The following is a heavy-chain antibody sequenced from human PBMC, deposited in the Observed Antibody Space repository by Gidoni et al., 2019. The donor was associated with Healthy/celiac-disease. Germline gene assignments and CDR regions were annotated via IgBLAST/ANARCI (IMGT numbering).Heavy chain of an antibody. V-gene: IGHV1-69*13. CDR2: IIPIFGTA. Sequence: SSVKVSCKASGGTFSSYAISWVRQAPGQGLEWMGGIIPIFGTANYAQKFQGRVTITADESTSTAYMELSSLRSEDTAVYYCARDRQQWLEAKDYYGMDVWGQGTTVTVSS. D-gene: IGHD6-19*01. CDR3: ARDRQQWLEAKDYYGMDV. J-gene: IGHJ6*02. CDR1: GGTFSSYA.